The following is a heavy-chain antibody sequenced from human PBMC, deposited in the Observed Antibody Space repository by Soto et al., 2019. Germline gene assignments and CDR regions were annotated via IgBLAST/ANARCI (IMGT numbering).Heavy chain of an antibody. Sequence: ASVKVSCKTFGYTFTRYGISWVRQAPGQWLEWLAWINPYNGNTKYAEKFLGRVTVTTDTSTATAYMEVRSLTSDDTAVFYCARVGVGLAAPRVWPCWGQGTPVTVSS. CDR2: INPYNGNT. CDR1: GYTFTRYG. D-gene: IGHD6-13*01. CDR3: ARVGVGLAAPRVWPC. V-gene: IGHV1-18*01. J-gene: IGHJ4*02.